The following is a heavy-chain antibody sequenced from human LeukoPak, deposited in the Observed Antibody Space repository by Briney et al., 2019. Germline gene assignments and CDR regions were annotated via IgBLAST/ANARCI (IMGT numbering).Heavy chain of an antibody. V-gene: IGHV4-34*01. CDR3: ARPQEVVANAPSDY. D-gene: IGHD2-15*01. CDR1: GVSFCVYY. J-gene: IGHJ4*02. CDR2: IYHSGST. Sequence: SETLSLPCALYGVSFCVYYWRGIPHPPEKGLECIGEIYHSGSTHHNPPLKSRVTISVDTHKKQLSPKLSSVSTAHPAVFYWARPQEVVANAPSDYWGQAGLVAVSS.